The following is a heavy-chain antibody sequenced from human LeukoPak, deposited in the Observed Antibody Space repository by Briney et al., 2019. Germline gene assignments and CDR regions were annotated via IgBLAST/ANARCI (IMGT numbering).Heavy chain of an antibody. CDR1: AFTSSRFD. V-gene: IGHV3-48*02. CDR2: ISTSSGTI. J-gene: IGHJ4*02. D-gene: IGHD5-18*01. CDR3: ARGVTLCCFAY. Sequence: GGSLSLSCAASAFTSSRFDTDWDRQAPGKGLEWISYISTSSGTIYYADSVKGRFTISRDNAKNSLYLQMNSLRDEDTAVYYCARGVTLCCFAYWGQGTLVTVSS.